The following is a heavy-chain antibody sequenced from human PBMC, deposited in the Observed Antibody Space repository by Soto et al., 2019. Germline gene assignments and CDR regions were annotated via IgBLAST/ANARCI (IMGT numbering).Heavy chain of an antibody. CDR3: ARGEYCSFTSCYHDSLHWFDP. CDR1: GYTFTGYY. Sequence: ASVKVSCKASGYTFTGYYMHWVRQAPGQGLEWMGWINPNSGGTNYAQKFQGRVTMTRDTSISTAYMELSRLRSDDTAVYYCARGEYCSFTSCYHDSLHWFDPWGQGTLVTGSS. CDR2: INPNSGGT. J-gene: IGHJ5*02. V-gene: IGHV1-2*02. D-gene: IGHD2-2*01.